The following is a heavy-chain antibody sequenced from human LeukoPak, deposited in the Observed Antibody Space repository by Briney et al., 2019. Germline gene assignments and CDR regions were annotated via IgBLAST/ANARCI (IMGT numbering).Heavy chain of an antibody. D-gene: IGHD5-12*01. CDR2: IKQDGSEK. V-gene: IGHV3-7*01. CDR1: GFTFSSYW. Sequence: PGRSLRLSCAASGFTFSSYWMSWVRQAPGKGLEWVANIKQDGSEKYYVDSVKGRFTISRDNAKNSLYLQMNSLRAEDTAFYYCATSVGYSGYDNYWGQGTLVTVSS. J-gene: IGHJ4*02. CDR3: ATSVGYSGYDNY.